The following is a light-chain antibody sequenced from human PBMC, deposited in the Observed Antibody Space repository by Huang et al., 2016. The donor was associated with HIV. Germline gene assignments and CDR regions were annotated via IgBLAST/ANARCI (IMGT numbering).Light chain of an antibody. J-gene: IGKJ3*01. Sequence: DIVMTQSPLSLSVTPGEPASISCRSSQSLLHSNGYNYLDWYLQKPGHSPQLLIYLGSNRASGVPDRFSGSGSGTDFTLKISRVEADDVGVYYCMQGLQTLPFTFGPGTKVDIK. V-gene: IGKV2-28*01. CDR2: LGS. CDR3: MQGLQTLPFT. CDR1: QSLLHSNGYNY.